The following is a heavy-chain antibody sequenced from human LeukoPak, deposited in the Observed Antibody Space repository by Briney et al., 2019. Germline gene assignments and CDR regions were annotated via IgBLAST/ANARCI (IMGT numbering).Heavy chain of an antibody. V-gene: IGHV3-23*01. D-gene: IGHD3-9*01. CDR2: ITTSDGNT. CDR1: GFTFSSYT. J-gene: IGHJ6*02. CDR3: VKGMEDYDILTGVLDV. Sequence: GGSLRLSCAASGFTFSSYTMSWVRQAPGKGLEWVSTITTSDGNTYYADSVKGRFTISRDNSKNTLYLQMSSLRAEDTAVYYCVKGMEDYDILTGVLDVWGQGTTVTVSS.